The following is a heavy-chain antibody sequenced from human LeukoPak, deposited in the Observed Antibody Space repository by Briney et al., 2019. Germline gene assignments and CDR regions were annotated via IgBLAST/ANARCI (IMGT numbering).Heavy chain of an antibody. V-gene: IGHV3-74*01. CDR1: GFTFNSNW. CDR2: VNTDGSST. D-gene: IGHD6-6*01. J-gene: IGHJ4*02. CDR3: ARVIAAPPFDY. Sequence: GGSLRLSCAASGFTFNSNWMHWVRQAPGKGLVWVSRVNTDGSSTTYADSVKGRFTISRDNAKNTLYLQMNSLRAEDTAVYYCARVIAAPPFDYWGQGTLVTVSS.